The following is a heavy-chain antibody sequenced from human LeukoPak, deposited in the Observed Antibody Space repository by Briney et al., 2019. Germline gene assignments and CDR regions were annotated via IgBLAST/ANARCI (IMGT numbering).Heavy chain of an antibody. V-gene: IGHV3-33*07. CDR1: EFTFSRYG. CDR3: ARRDSFHASDI. CDR2: IVYDGSNQ. Sequence: PGGSLRLSCAASEFTFSRYGIFWVRQAPGKGLEWVALIVYDGSNQYYADSVKGRFTISRDNSKNTVYLQMNSLRADDSAVYYCARRDSFHASDIWGHGTMVTVSS. J-gene: IGHJ3*02. D-gene: IGHD2-21*01.